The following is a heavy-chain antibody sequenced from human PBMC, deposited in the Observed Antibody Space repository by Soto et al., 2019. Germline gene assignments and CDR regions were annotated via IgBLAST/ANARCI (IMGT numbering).Heavy chain of an antibody. Sequence: GGSLRLSCAASGFTFSSYGMHWVRQAPGKGLEWVAVISYDGSNKYYADSVKGRFTISRDNSKNTLYLQMNSLRAEDTAVYYCAKDDVMGRYFDWLLYWGQGTLVTVSS. V-gene: IGHV3-30*18. J-gene: IGHJ4*02. CDR1: GFTFSSYG. CDR3: AKDDVMGRYFDWLLY. D-gene: IGHD3-9*01. CDR2: ISYDGSNK.